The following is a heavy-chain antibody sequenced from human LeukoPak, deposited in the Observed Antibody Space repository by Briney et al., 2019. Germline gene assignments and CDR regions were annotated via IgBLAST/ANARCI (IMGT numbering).Heavy chain of an antibody. CDR2: ISSSGSTI. Sequence: GGSLRLSCAASGFTFSSYEMNWVRQAPGKGLEWVSYISSSGSTIYYADSVKGRFTISRDNSKNTLYLQMNSLRAEDTAVYYCAKDKIVSTMIVVVRSFSSLFDYWGQGTLVTVSS. V-gene: IGHV3-48*03. D-gene: IGHD3-22*01. CDR3: AKDKIVSTMIVVVRSFSSLFDY. CDR1: GFTFSSYE. J-gene: IGHJ4*02.